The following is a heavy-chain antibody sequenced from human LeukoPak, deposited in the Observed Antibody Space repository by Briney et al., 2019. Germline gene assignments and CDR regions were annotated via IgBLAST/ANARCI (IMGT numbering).Heavy chain of an antibody. CDR2: INPNSGGT. V-gene: IGHV1-2*02. CDR3: AREDFDYYDSSGYYYVSGGFDY. D-gene: IGHD3-22*01. Sequence: GASVKVSCKASGYTFTGYYMHWVRQAPGQGLEWMGWINPNSGGTNYAQKFQGRVTMTRDTSISTAYMELSRLRSDDTAVYYCAREDFDYYDSSGYYYVSGGFDYWGQGTLVTVSS. CDR1: GYTFTGYY. J-gene: IGHJ4*02.